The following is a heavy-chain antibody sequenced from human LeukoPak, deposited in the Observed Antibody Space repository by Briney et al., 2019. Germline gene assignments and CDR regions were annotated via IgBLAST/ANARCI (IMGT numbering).Heavy chain of an antibody. CDR2: RFHSGSF. CDR1: GGSMSGYY. D-gene: IGHD2-2*01. J-gene: IGHJ6*02. CDR3: ARFPGYCSSTSCLGGMDV. Sequence: LETLSLTCIVSGGSMSGYYWSWIRQPPGKGLDWIGYRFHSGSFNYNPSLKSRVTISVDTSKSQFSLKLSSVTAADTAVYYCARFPGYCSSTSCLGGMDVWGQGTTVTVSS. V-gene: IGHV4-59*01.